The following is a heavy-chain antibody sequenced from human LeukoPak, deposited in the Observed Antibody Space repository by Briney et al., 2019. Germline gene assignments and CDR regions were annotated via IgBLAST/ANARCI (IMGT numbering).Heavy chain of an antibody. D-gene: IGHD3-22*01. CDR1: GFTFSSYG. J-gene: IGHJ3*02. V-gene: IGHV3-23*01. CDR2: ISGSGGST. CDR3: AKESAWYDSSGSLSGDAFDI. Sequence: GGTLRLSCAASGFTFSSYGMSWVRQAPGKGLGWVSAISGSGGSTYYADSVKGRFTISRDNSKNTLYLQMNSLRAEDTAVYYCAKESAWYDSSGSLSGDAFDIWGQGTMVTVSS.